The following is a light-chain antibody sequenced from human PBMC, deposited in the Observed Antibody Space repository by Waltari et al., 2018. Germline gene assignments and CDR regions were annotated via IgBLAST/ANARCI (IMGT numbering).Light chain of an antibody. CDR1: NVGSKS. Sequence: SYVLTQPPSASVATGETARITCGGDNVGSKSVHWYQQKPGQAPLLVVYDDRARPSGIPDRFSASNSENTATLTITRVENGDEADYYCQVWDTTSDRVVFGGGTKLTVL. V-gene: IGLV3-21*02. CDR2: DDR. J-gene: IGLJ2*01. CDR3: QVWDTTSDRVV.